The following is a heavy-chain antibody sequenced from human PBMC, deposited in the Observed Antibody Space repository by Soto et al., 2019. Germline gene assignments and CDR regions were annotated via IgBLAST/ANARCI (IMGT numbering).Heavy chain of an antibody. CDR1: GFTFSSYA. J-gene: IGHJ4*02. Sequence: GGSLRLSCAASGFTFSSYAMSWVRQAPGKGLEWVSAISGSGGSTYYADSVKGRFTISRDNSKNTLYLQMNSLRAEDTAVYYCAKDHRYCSSTSCYARGIDYWGQGTLVTVSS. D-gene: IGHD2-2*01. CDR3: AKDHRYCSSTSCYARGIDY. V-gene: IGHV3-23*01. CDR2: ISGSGGST.